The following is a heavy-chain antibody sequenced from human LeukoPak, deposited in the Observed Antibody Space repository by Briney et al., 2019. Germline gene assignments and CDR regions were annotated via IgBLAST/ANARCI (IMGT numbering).Heavy chain of an antibody. J-gene: IGHJ6*02. V-gene: IGHV4-31*03. CDR3: ASWVVRGLRYYGMDV. Sequence: SETLSLTCTVSGGSISSGGYYWSWIRQHPGKGLEWIGYIYYSGSTYYNPSLKSRVTISVDTSKNQFSLKLSSVTAADTAVYYCASWVVRGLRYYGMDVWGQGTTVTVSS. CDR1: GGSISSGGYY. CDR2: IYYSGST. D-gene: IGHD3-10*01.